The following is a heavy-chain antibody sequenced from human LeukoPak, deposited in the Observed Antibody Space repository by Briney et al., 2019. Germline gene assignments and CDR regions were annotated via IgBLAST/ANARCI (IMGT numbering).Heavy chain of an antibody. J-gene: IGHJ4*02. Sequence: TGGSLRLSCAASGFTFSNYEFNWVRQAPGKGLEWVSYISSSGRNIYYADSVKGRFNISRDNAKNSLYLQMNSLRAEDTAVYYCARDLVQLWSKDYWGQGTLVTVSS. CDR2: ISSSGRNI. CDR1: GFTFSNYE. D-gene: IGHD5-18*01. CDR3: ARDLVQLWSKDY. V-gene: IGHV3-48*03.